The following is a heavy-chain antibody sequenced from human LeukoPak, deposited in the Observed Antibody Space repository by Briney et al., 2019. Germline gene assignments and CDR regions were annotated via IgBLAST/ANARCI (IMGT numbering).Heavy chain of an antibody. CDR2: IYYTGNT. D-gene: IGHD3/OR15-3a*01. Sequence: PGGSLRLSCAASGFTFSSYEMHWIRQPPGKGLEWIGSIYYTGNTYYNASLKSRVTISIDTSKNQISLRLTSVTAADTAMYYCARQTGSGLFTLPGGQGTLVTVSS. J-gene: IGHJ4*02. V-gene: IGHV4-39*01. CDR1: GFTFSSYE. CDR3: ARQTGSGLFTLP.